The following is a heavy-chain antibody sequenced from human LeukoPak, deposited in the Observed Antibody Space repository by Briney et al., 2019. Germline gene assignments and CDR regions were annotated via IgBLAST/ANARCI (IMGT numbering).Heavy chain of an antibody. CDR3: AKEGGDYFDSRGYYGGFDY. D-gene: IGHD3-22*01. CDR2: ISYDGSNK. V-gene: IGHV3-30-3*01. J-gene: IGHJ4*02. Sequence: GGSLRLSCAASGFTFSSYAMHWVRQAPGKGLEWVAVISYDGSNKYYADSVKGRFTISRDNSKNTLYLQMNSLRVEDTAVYYCAKEGGDYFDSRGYYGGFDYWGQGTLVTVSS. CDR1: GFTFSSYA.